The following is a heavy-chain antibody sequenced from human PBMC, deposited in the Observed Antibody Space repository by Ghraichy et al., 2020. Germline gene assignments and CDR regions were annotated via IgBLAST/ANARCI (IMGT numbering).Heavy chain of an antibody. CDR3: ARGSRVVRFFYYDGMDV. CDR1: GFTFSGFS. V-gene: IGHV3-48*02. CDR2: ITSSSRTI. J-gene: IGHJ6*02. D-gene: IGHD4-23*01. Sequence: GSLRLSCAASGFTFSGFSMNWVRQAPGKGLEWLSYITSSSRTISYADSVKGRFTISRDNAKNSLYLEMKSLTDEDTAVYYCARGSRVVRFFYYDGMDVWGQGTTVTVFS.